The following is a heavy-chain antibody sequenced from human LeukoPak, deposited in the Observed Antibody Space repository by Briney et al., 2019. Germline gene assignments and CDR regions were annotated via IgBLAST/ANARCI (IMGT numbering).Heavy chain of an antibody. J-gene: IGHJ6*02. CDR3: ARDRTKTDYYYYGMDV. V-gene: IGHV1-8*02. D-gene: IGHD1-1*01. CDR1: GYTFTGYY. CDR2: MNPNSGNT. Sequence: ASVKVSCKASGYTFTGYYMHWVRQAPGQGLEWMGWMNPNSGNTGYAQKFQGRVTMTRNTSISTAYMELSSLRAEDTAVYYCARDRTKTDYYYYGMDVWGQGTTVTASS.